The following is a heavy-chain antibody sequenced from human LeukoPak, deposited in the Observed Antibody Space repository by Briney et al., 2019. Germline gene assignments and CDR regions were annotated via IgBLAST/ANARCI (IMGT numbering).Heavy chain of an antibody. CDR3: ARVRIWSGCDDY. CDR1: GFTFSSYS. J-gene: IGHJ4*02. CDR2: ISSSSSYI. D-gene: IGHD3-3*01. Sequence: GESLKISCAASGFTFSSYSMNWVRQAPGKGLEWVSSISSSSSYIYYADSVKGRFTISRDNAKNSLYLQMNSLRAEDTAVYYCARVRIWSGCDDYWGQGTLVTVSS. V-gene: IGHV3-21*01.